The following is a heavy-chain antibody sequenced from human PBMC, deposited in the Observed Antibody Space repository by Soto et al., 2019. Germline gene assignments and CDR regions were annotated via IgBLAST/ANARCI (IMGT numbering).Heavy chain of an antibody. CDR2: IIPIFGTA. D-gene: IGHD2-15*01. Sequence: RASVKVSCKASGGTFSSYAISWVRQAPGQGLEWMGGIIPIFGTANYAQKFQGRVTITADESTSTAYMELSSLRSEDTAVYYCARDRRRSVVVGIYYYYGMDVWGQGTTVTVYS. CDR3: ARDRRRSVVVGIYYYYGMDV. CDR1: GGTFSSYA. V-gene: IGHV1-69*13. J-gene: IGHJ6*02.